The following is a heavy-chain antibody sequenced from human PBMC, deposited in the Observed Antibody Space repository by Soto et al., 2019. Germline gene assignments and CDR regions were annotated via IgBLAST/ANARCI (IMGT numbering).Heavy chain of an antibody. D-gene: IGHD4-17*01. CDR1: GYTFTSYG. Sequence: ASVKVSCKASGYTFTSYGISWVRQAPGQGLEWMGWISAYNGNTNYAQKLQSRVTMTTDTSTSTAYMELRSLRSDDTAVYYCARDAMTTVIYYYYYYGMDVWGQGTTVTVSS. CDR3: ARDAMTTVIYYYYYYGMDV. J-gene: IGHJ6*02. V-gene: IGHV1-18*01. CDR2: ISAYNGNT.